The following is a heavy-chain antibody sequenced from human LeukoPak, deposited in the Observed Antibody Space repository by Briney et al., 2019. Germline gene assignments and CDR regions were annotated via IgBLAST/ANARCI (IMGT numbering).Heavy chain of an antibody. D-gene: IGHD3-22*01. Sequence: GGSLRLSCAASGFTFSSYSMNWVRQAPGKGLEWVSSISSSSSYIYYADSVKGRFTISRDNAKNSLYLQMNSLRAEDTAVYYCARDSYYYDSSGYYYDCFDYWGQGTLVTVSS. J-gene: IGHJ4*02. V-gene: IGHV3-21*01. CDR2: ISSSSSYI. CDR3: ARDSYYYDSSGYYYDCFDY. CDR1: GFTFSSYS.